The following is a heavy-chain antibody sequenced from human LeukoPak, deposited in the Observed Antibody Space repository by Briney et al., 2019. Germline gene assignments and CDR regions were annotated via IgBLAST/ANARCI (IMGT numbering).Heavy chain of an antibody. CDR1: GYTFTGYY. CDR3: ARQARYYYDSSGDDY. CDR2: INPNSGGT. V-gene: IGHV1-2*04. J-gene: IGHJ4*02. D-gene: IGHD3-22*01. Sequence: ASVKVSCKASGYTFTGYYMHWVRQAPGQGLEWMGWINPNSGGTNYAQKFQGWVTMTRDTSISTAYMELRSLRSDDTAVYYCARQARYYYDSSGDDYWGQGTLVTVSS.